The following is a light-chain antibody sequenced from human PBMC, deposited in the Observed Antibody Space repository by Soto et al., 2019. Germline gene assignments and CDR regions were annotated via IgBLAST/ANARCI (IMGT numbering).Light chain of an antibody. CDR2: DVS. Sequence: QSVLTQPASVSVSPGQSITISCTGTSSDVGGYKYVSWYQQHPGKAPKFMIYDVSIRPSGVSNRFSGSKPGNTASLTISGLQAEDEADYYCCSYTSSSRYVFGTGTKVTVL. V-gene: IGLV2-14*01. J-gene: IGLJ1*01. CDR1: SSDVGGYKY. CDR3: CSYTSSSRYV.